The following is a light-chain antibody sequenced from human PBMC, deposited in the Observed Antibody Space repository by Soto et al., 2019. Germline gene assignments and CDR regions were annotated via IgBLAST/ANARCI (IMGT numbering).Light chain of an antibody. CDR2: DAS. CDR1: QGISIW. V-gene: IGKV1-5*01. J-gene: IGKJ1*01. CDR3: QQYNSYRT. Sequence: DSHMAEARATLSSSLVDRVTITCRARQGISIWLAWYQQKPGKAPRPLIYDASILESGVPSRFSGSGSGTEFPLTISSLQPDDFATYYCQQYNSYRTFGQGTKVDIK.